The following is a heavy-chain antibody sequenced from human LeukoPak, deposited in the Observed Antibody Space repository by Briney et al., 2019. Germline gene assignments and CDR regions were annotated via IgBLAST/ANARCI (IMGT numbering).Heavy chain of an antibody. CDR2: ISYSGST. D-gene: IGHD6-13*01. J-gene: IGHJ5*02. V-gene: IGHV4-59*01. Sequence: PSETLSLTCTVSGGSISSYSWSWIRQPPGKGLEWIGYISYSGSTNYNPSLNSRVTISVDTSKNQFSLKLTSVTAADTAVYYCGRVFYSSNWNLFDPWGQGTLVTVSS. CDR1: GGSISSYS. CDR3: GRVFYSSNWNLFDP.